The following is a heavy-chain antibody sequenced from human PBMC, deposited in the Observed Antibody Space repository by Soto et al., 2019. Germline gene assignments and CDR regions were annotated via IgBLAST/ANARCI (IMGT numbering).Heavy chain of an antibody. J-gene: IGHJ4*02. D-gene: IGHD2-2*02. Sequence: DVQLVESGGVVVQPGGSLRLSCAASGFTFDDYTMHWVRQAPGKGLEWVSLISWDGGSTYYADSVKGRFTISRDNSKNSLYLQMNSLRTEDTAIYYCARIYCSSSSCYIDFWGQGILVTVSS. CDR1: GFTFDDYT. V-gene: IGHV3-43*01. CDR2: ISWDGGST. CDR3: ARIYCSSSSCYIDF.